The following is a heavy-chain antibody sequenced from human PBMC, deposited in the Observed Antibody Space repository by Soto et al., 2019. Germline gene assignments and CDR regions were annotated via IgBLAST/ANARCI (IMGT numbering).Heavy chain of an antibody. CDR2: KYYSEST. J-gene: IGHJ4*02. D-gene: IGHD2-15*01. V-gene: IGHV4-31*03. CDR1: GGSITTGGYY. CDR3: ARTKCSGGSCYSWSLDY. Sequence: SETLSLTCTVSGGSITTGGYYWSWIRQLPGKGLEWIGHKYYSESTYYNPSLKSRVSISLDTSKNQFSLKLSFVTAADTAMYYCARTKCSGGSCYSWSLDYWGQGTPVTVSS.